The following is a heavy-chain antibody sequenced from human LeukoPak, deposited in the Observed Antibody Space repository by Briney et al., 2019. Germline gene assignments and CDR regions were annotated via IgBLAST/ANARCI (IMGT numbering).Heavy chain of an antibody. D-gene: IGHD3-3*01. Sequence: PSETLSLTCDVSGYSNSIGYYWAWIRQPPGKGLEWIGSISHRGSADYNPSLKSRVTISVDTSKNQFSLELSSVTAADTAVYYCARHADSDFWSGHLLYYFDYWGQGTLVTVSS. V-gene: IGHV4-38-2*01. CDR2: ISHRGSA. CDR1: GYSNSIGYY. CDR3: ARHADSDFWSGHLLYYFDY. J-gene: IGHJ4*02.